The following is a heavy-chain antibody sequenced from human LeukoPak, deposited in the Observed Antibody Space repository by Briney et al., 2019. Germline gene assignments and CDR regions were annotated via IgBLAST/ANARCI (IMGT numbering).Heavy chain of an antibody. V-gene: IGHV4-39*01. CDR3: ARQISDYYYYYMDV. Sequence: PETLSLTCTVSGGSISTSAFYWGWIRQPPGKGLEWVGSIYVGRNEFYNPSLKSRVTISADTSKNQFSLKLNSVTAADTAMYYCARQISDYYYYYMDVWGEGITVTVSS. CDR2: IYVGRNE. CDR1: GGSISTSAFY. D-gene: IGHD2/OR15-2a*01. J-gene: IGHJ6*03.